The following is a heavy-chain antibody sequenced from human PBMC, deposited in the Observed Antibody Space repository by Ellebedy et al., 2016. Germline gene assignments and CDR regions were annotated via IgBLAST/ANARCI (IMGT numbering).Heavy chain of an antibody. CDR3: ARWDSGFLSGVYYNYGMDV. J-gene: IGHJ6*02. D-gene: IGHD5-12*01. Sequence: ASVKVSXXASGYKFTTYDINWVRQATGQGLEWMGWMNPNSGKTGYAQKFQGRVTMTRDTSTNTAYMELSSLRSEDTAVYYCARWDSGFLSGVYYNYGMDVWGQGTTVTVSS. CDR1: GYKFTTYD. V-gene: IGHV1-8*01. CDR2: MNPNSGKT.